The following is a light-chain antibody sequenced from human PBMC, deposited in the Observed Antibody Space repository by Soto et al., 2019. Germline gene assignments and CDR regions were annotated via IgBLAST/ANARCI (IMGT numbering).Light chain of an antibody. Sequence: DIQMTQSPSSLSASVGDRVTIICRASQSISTYLNWYQQKPGKAPKLLIFAASSLQSGVPSRFSGSGSGTDFTLTISSLQPEDFATYYCQQSNSTLFTFGPGTKVDIK. V-gene: IGKV1-39*01. CDR3: QQSNSTLFT. CDR2: AAS. J-gene: IGKJ3*01. CDR1: QSISTY.